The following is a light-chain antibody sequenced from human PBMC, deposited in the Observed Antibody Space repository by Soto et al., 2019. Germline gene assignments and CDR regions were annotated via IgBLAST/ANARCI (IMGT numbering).Light chain of an antibody. V-gene: IGKV1-5*01. J-gene: IGKJ2*01. CDR2: EVS. CDR1: QTISNW. CDR3: KQYDTYYT. Sequence: IHVTQSPSALSGSVGDRCTITCRASQTISNWLAWYQQKPGKAPTLLIYEVSRSESGVPSRFRGSGSGTDFTLTINSLQNEDFANYYCKQYDTYYTFGQGTKVDIK.